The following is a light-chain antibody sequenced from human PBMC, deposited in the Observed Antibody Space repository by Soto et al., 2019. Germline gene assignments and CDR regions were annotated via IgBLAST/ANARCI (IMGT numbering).Light chain of an antibody. CDR1: QTHGRG. V-gene: IGKV1-5*03. CDR3: QQYNDYPWT. CDR2: KAS. J-gene: IGKJ1*01. Sequence: DIQMTHSPSSLSACVGDXVTSTCRERQTHGRGKACCQQKPGKVPHLXIAKASGLNRGGPSRFSCSGSGTEFTRTISSLQPDDFATYYGQQYNDYPWTFGQGTKVDIK.